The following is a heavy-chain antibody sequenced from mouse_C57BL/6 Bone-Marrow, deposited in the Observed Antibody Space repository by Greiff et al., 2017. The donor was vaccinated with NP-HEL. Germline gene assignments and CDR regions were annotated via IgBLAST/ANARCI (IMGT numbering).Heavy chain of an antibody. CDR1: GFNIKDDY. D-gene: IGHD1-1*01. V-gene: IGHV14-4*01. Sequence: EVKLQESGAELVRPGASVKLSCTVSGFNIKDDYMHWVKQRPEQGLEWIGWIDPENGDTEYASKFQGKAPITADTSSTTAYLQLSILTSQDTAVYFCTTVGSSPYAMDYWGQGTSVTVSS. CDR3: TTVGSSPYAMDY. J-gene: IGHJ4*01. CDR2: IDPENGDT.